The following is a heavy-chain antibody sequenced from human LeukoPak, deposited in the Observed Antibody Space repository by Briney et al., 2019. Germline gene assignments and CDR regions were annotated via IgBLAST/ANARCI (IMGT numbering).Heavy chain of an antibody. J-gene: IGHJ4*02. CDR2: INHSGST. Sequence: SETLSLTCAVYGGSFSGYYWSWIRQPPGKGLEWIGEINHSGSTNYNPSLKSRVTISVDTSKNQFTLKLSSVTAADTAVYYCARGGMTIFGVVIGRAFDYWGQGTLVTVSS. V-gene: IGHV4-34*01. D-gene: IGHD3-3*01. CDR3: ARGGMTIFGVVIGRAFDY. CDR1: GGSFSGYY.